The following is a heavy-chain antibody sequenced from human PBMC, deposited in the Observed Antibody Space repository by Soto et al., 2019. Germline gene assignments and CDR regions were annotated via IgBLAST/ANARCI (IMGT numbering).Heavy chain of an antibody. CDR2: IIPISGTA. Sequence: QVQLVQSGAEVKKPGSSVKVSCKASGGTFSSYAISWVRQAPGQGLEWMGGIIPISGTANYAQKFQGRATITADESTSTAYMEVSSLRSEDTAVYYCARSQGSSTSLEIYYYYYYGMDVWGQGTTVTVSS. J-gene: IGHJ6*02. CDR1: GGTFSSYA. V-gene: IGHV1-69*01. D-gene: IGHD2-2*01. CDR3: ARSQGSSTSLEIYYYYYYGMDV.